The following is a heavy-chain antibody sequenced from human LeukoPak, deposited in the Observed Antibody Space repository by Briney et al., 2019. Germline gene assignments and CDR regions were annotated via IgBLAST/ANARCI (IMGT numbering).Heavy chain of an antibody. D-gene: IGHD3-3*01. CDR3: ARGARFLEWLFLEY. CDR2: IYSGGST. V-gene: IGHV3-53*01. Sequence: GSLRLSCAASGFTVSSNYMSWVRQAPGKGLEWVSVIYSGGSTYYADSVKGRFTISRDNSKNTLYLQMNSLRAEDTAVYYCARGARFLEWLFLEYWGQGTLVTVSS. CDR1: GFTVSSNY. J-gene: IGHJ4*02.